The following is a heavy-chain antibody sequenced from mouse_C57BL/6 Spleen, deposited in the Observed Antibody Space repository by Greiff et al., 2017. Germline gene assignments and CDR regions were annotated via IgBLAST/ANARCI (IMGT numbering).Heavy chain of an antibody. CDR2: IYPGDGDT. CDR1: GYAFSSYW. V-gene: IGHV1-80*01. CDR3: ARGGLRRDYYAMDY. Sequence: QVQLKQSGAELVKPGASVKISCKASGYAFSSYWMNWVKQRPGKGLEWIGQIYPGDGDTNYHGKFKGKATRTADKSSSTDYMQLSSLTSEDSAVYFCARGGLRRDYYAMDYWGQGTSVTVSS. J-gene: IGHJ4*01. D-gene: IGHD2-4*01.